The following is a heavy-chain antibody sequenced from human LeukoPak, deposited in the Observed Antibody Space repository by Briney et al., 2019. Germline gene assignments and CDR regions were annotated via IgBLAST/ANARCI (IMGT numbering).Heavy chain of an antibody. CDR2: INTDGSST. J-gene: IGHJ3*02. V-gene: IGHV3-74*01. Sequence: GGPLRLSCAASGFTFSGYWIHWVRQAPGKGLVWVSRINTDGSSTNYADSVKGRFTISRDNSKNTLYLQMNSLRAEDTAVYYCARGYCSSTSCSDAFDIWGQGTMVTVSS. CDR1: GFTFSGYW. D-gene: IGHD2-2*01. CDR3: ARGYCSSTSCSDAFDI.